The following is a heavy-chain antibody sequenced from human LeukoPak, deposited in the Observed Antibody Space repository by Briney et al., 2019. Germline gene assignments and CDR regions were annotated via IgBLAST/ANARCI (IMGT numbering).Heavy chain of an antibody. CDR1: GFTFGVYY. CDR3: TREGAAAAYGMDV. Sequence: GGSLRLSCAASGFTFGVYYMTWIRQAPGRGLEPLSFISPTGDIIKYVDSVKGRFTISRDNAKSSMYLEMNSLRAEDTAVYYCTREGAAAAYGMDVWGQGTTVTVSS. CDR2: ISPTGDII. D-gene: IGHD6-13*01. V-gene: IGHV3-11*01. J-gene: IGHJ6*02.